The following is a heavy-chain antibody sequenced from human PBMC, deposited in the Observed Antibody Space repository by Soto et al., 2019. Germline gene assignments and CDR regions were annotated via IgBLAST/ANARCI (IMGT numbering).Heavy chain of an antibody. D-gene: IGHD3-22*01. Sequence: GESLKISCKGSGYTLTNYWIGWVRQMPGKGLEWMGIIYPGDSDTKYNPSFEAHVTISADKSTSTAFLQWSSLKASDTAMYYCATAYVYDFENSNYYRDAFDIWGQGTLVTVSS. J-gene: IGHJ3*02. CDR2: IYPGDSDT. V-gene: IGHV5-51*01. CDR1: GYTLTNYW. CDR3: ATAYVYDFENSNYYRDAFDI.